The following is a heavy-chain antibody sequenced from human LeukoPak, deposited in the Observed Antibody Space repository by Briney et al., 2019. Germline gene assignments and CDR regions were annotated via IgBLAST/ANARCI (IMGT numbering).Heavy chain of an antibody. CDR1: GFTFSSYG. V-gene: IGHV3-23*01. D-gene: IGHD3-10*01. Sequence: GGSLRLSCAASGFTFSSYGMSWVRQAPRKRLEWVSAISGSGGSPYYADSVKGRFTISRDNSKTTLYLQMNSLRAEDTAVYYCAKDSDGLLWFGELPKDYFDYWGQGTLVTVSS. CDR3: AKDSDGLLWFGELPKDYFDY. CDR2: ISGSGGSP. J-gene: IGHJ4*02.